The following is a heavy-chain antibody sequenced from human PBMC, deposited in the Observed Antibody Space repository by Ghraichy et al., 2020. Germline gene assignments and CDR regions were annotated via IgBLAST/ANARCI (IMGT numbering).Heavy chain of an antibody. J-gene: IGHJ5*02. D-gene: IGHD3-3*01. V-gene: IGHV4-39*01. CDR1: GGSISSSSYY. CDR2: IYYSGST. CDR3: ARVLLEWLFRDAGWFDP. Sequence: SQTLSLTCTVSGGSISSSSYYWGWIRQPPGKGLEWIGSIYYSGSTYYNPSLKSRVTISVDTSKNQFSLKLSSVTAADTAVYYCARVLLEWLFRDAGWFDPRGQGTLVTVSS.